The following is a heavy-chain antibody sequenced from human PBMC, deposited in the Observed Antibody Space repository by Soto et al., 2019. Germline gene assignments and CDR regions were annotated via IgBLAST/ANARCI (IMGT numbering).Heavy chain of an antibody. CDR1: GGTFSSYT. CDR2: IIPLLGIA. D-gene: IGHD4-17*01. Sequence: QVQLVQSGAEVKKPGSSVKVSCKASGGTFSSYTISWVRQAPGQGLEWMGRIIPLLGIANYAQKFQGRVTITADKSTSTAYMELSSLRSEDTAVYYCAREAPSMTTVAFDIWGQGTMVTVSS. V-gene: IGHV1-69*08. J-gene: IGHJ3*02. CDR3: AREAPSMTTVAFDI.